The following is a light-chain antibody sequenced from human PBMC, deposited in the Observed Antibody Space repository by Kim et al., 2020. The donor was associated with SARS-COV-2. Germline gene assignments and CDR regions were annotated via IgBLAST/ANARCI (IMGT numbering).Light chain of an antibody. J-gene: IGKJ3*01. CDR2: DAS. CDR3: QQYNNLPFT. V-gene: IGKV1-33*01. CDR1: QDISNY. Sequence: ASVGDRVTITCQASQDISNYLTWYQQKPGKAPKALIHDASDLETGVPSRFSGSGSGTDFTFAISSLQPENIATYYCQQYNNLPFTFGPGTKVDIK.